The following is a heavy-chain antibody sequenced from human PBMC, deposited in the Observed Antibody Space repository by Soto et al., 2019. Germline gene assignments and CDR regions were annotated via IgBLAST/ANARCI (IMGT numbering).Heavy chain of an antibody. Sequence: QVHLVESGAEVKKPGSSVNVSCKASEGTFSSYSITWVRQAPGQRLEWMGEIIPLLGTANYAQKFQGRVTITGDKSTSTIYMGLSSLRSDDTAVYYCARDPVDLFGYMDVWGQGTTVTVSS. CDR3: ARDPVDLFGYMDV. CDR1: EGTFSSYS. D-gene: IGHD6-25*01. J-gene: IGHJ6*02. CDR2: IIPLLGTA. V-gene: IGHV1-69*06.